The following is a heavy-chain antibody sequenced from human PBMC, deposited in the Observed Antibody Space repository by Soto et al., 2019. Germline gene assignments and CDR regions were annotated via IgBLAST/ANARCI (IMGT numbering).Heavy chain of an antibody. J-gene: IGHJ6*02. CDR1: SAAIGSYY. CDR3: ARDLWGYCGADCYPLDV. V-gene: IGHV4-59*01. Sequence: ATRSLACSIRSAAIGSYYWRWIRQRPGKGLEWIGYMYNTGSTIYNPSLKSRVTISVDTSKNQFSLKLNSVTAADTAVYYCARDLWGYCGADCYPLDVWGQGTTVTVS. CDR2: MYNTGST. D-gene: IGHD2-21*02.